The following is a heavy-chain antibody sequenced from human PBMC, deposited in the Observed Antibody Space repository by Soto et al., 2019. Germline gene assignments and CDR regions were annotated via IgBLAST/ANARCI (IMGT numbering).Heavy chain of an antibody. J-gene: IGHJ4*02. CDR2: INPSGGST. V-gene: IGHV1-46*01. CDR3: ARAPTVTILDY. D-gene: IGHD4-17*01. CDR1: GYTFTSYY. Sequence: ASVKVSCKASGYTFTSYYMHWVRQAPGQGLEWMGIINPSGGSTSYAQKFQGRVTMTRDTSTSTVYMELSSLRSEDTAVYYRARAPTVTILDYWGQGTLVTVSS.